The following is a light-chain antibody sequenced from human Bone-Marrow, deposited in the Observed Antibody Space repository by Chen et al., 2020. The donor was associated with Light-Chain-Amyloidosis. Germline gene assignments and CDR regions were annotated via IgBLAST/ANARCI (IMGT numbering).Light chain of an antibody. CDR3: VLYVGGGLWV. J-gene: IGLJ3*02. CDR2: STN. Sequence: QTVVTQEPSFSVSPGGTVTLTCALSTGSVSTNSYPAWYQQTPGQAPRTPIYSTNTRSSGVPGRFSGSILGNKAALTITGAQADDESDYYCVLYVGGGLWVFGGGTKLTVL. CDR1: TGSVSTNSY. V-gene: IGLV8-61*01.